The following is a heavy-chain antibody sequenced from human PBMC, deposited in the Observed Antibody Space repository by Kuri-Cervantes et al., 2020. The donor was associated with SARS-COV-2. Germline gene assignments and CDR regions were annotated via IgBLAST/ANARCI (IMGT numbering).Heavy chain of an antibody. Sequence: GGSLRLSCAASGFTFSSYSMNWVRQAPGKGLEWVSYISSSSTIYYADSVKGRFTISRDNAKNSLYLQMNSLRAEDTAVYYCARPPLARYSGYIQSDYWGQGTLVTVSS. CDR3: ARPPLARYSGYIQSDY. CDR1: GFTFSSYS. J-gene: IGHJ4*02. V-gene: IGHV3-48*01. D-gene: IGHD5-12*01. CDR2: ISSSSTI.